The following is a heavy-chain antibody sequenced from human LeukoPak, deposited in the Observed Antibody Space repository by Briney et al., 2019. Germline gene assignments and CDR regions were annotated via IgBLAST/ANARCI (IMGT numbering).Heavy chain of an antibody. D-gene: IGHD3-16*01. CDR1: GGSFSGYY. Sequence: SETLSLTCAVYGGSFSGYYWSWIRQPPGKGLEWIGYIYYSGSTNYNPPLKSRVTISVDTSKNQFSLKLSSVIAADTAVYYCASGGGNLFDYWGQGTLVTVSS. CDR2: IYYSGST. J-gene: IGHJ4*02. CDR3: ASGGGNLFDY. V-gene: IGHV4-59*08.